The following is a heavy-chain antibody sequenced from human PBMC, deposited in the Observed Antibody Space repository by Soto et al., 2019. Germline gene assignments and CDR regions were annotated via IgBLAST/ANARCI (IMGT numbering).Heavy chain of an antibody. V-gene: IGHV3-49*04. Sequence: PGGSLRLSCAASGFTFSSYWMSWVRQAPGKGLEYIGLIRNKGYGESTECAASVKGRFTISRDDSKSIVYLQMNNLKTEDTAVYYCTRFLAARFDFWGQGVLVTVS. CDR1: GFTFSSYW. J-gene: IGHJ4*02. D-gene: IGHD6-6*01. CDR2: IRNKGYGEST. CDR3: TRFLAARFDF.